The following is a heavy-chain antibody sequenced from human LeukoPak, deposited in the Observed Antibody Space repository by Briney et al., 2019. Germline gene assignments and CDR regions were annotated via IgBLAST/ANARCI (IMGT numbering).Heavy chain of an antibody. CDR1: GFAFKNYV. CDR2: ISGSGGTT. D-gene: IGHD3-3*01. Sequence: PGGSLRLSCAASGFAFKNYVMSWVRQAPGKGLEWVPSISGSGGTTYYTDSVKGRFAISRANSKNTLYLQMNSLRAEDTAIYYCAKDSTTSGSYYGMDVWGQGTTVTVSS. V-gene: IGHV3-23*01. CDR3: AKDSTTSGSYYGMDV. J-gene: IGHJ6*02.